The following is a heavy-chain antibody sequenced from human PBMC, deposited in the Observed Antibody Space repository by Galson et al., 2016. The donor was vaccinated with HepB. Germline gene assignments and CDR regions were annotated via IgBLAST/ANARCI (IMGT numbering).Heavy chain of an antibody. Sequence: SVKVSCKASGYGFSGYYMNWVRQAPGQGLEWMGCIFPRSGATNYAQKFQGSVTMTADTSVSTVYMELSSLRSDDTAVYYCAGDGATVGTSPDYWGQGTLVTVSS. CDR1: GYGFSGYY. J-gene: IGHJ4*02. D-gene: IGHD4-23*01. CDR2: IFPRSGAT. V-gene: IGHV1-2*02. CDR3: AGDGATVGTSPDY.